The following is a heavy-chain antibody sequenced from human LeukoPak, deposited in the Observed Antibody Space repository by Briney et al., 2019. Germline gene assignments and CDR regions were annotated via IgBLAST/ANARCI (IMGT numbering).Heavy chain of an antibody. CDR3: AKGTGSYWYFDL. J-gene: IGHJ2*01. CDR2: VSGSGSST. D-gene: IGHD7-27*01. V-gene: IGHV3-23*01. Sequence: GGSLRLSCAASGFALRNYVMTWVRQAPGKELEWVSSVSGSGSSTHYADSVKGRFTISTDKSKNTLYLQMNSLRSEDAAVYYCAKGTGSYWYFDLWGRGTLVTVSS. CDR1: GFALRNYV.